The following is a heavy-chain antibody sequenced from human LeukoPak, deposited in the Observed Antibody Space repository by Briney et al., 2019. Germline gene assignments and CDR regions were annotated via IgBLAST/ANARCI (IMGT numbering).Heavy chain of an antibody. J-gene: IGHJ4*02. CDR2: ISAYNGNT. CDR1: GYTFTSYG. V-gene: IGHV1-18*04. Sequence: GASVKVSCKASGYTFTSYGISWVRQAPGQGLEWMGWISAYNGNTNYAQKLQGRVTMTTDTSTSTAYMELRSLRSDDTAVYYCARDHCSSTSCYSDYWGRGTLVTVSS. D-gene: IGHD2-2*02. CDR3: ARDHCSSTSCYSDY.